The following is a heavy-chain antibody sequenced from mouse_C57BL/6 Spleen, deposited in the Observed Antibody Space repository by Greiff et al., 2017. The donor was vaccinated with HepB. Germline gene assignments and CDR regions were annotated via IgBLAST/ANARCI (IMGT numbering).Heavy chain of an antibody. CDR1: GYTFTDYY. V-gene: IGHV1-19*01. D-gene: IGHD2-3*01. Sequence: EVQLQESGPVLVKPGASVKMSCKASGYTFTDYYMNWVKQSHGKSLEWIGVINPYNGGTSYNQKFKGKATLTVDKSSSTAYMELNSLTSEDSAVYYFASLDGYPFDYWGQGTTLTVSS. CDR2: INPYNGGT. J-gene: IGHJ2*01. CDR3: ASLDGYPFDY.